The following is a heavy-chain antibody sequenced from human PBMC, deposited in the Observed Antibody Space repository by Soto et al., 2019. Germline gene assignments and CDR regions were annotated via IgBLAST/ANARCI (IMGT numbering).Heavy chain of an antibody. CDR1: GGSISSGGYY. CDR2: IYYSGST. D-gene: IGHD5-12*01. V-gene: IGHV4-31*03. J-gene: IGHJ6*02. Sequence: QVQLQESGPGLVKPSQTLSLTCTVSGGSISSGGYYWSWIRQHPGKGLEWIGYIYYSGSTYYNPSPKSRVTISVDTSKNQFSLKLSSVTAADTAVYYCARGKRLPDYYYGMDVWGQGTTVTVSS. CDR3: ARGKRLPDYYYGMDV.